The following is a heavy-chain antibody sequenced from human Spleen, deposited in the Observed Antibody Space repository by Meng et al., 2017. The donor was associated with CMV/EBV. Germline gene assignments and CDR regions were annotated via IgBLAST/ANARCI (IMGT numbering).Heavy chain of an antibody. CDR1: GGSITNSRYY. J-gene: IGHJ4*02. CDR2: IYYSGST. V-gene: IGHV4-39*01. D-gene: IGHD2-2*01. CDR3: ARMGPLGYCSSTSCYAFDY. Sequence: SETLSLTCTVSGGSITNSRYYWGWIRQPPGKGLEWIGSIYYSGSTYYNPSLKSRVTISVDTSKNQFSLKLSSVTAADTAVYYCARMGPLGYCSSTSCYAFDYWGQGTLVTVSS.